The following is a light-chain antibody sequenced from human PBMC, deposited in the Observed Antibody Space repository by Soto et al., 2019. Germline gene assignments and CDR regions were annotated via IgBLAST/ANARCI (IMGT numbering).Light chain of an antibody. CDR2: SSN. CDR3: AAWDDSLNGVV. J-gene: IGLJ2*01. V-gene: IGLV1-44*01. CDR1: SSNIGSNS. Sequence: QSVLTQPPSASGTPGQRVTISCSGSSSNIGSNSVNWYHQLPGTAPKLLMYSSNQRPSGVPDRFSGSKSGTSASLAISGLQSEDEADYYCAAWDDSLNGVVFGGGTKLTVL.